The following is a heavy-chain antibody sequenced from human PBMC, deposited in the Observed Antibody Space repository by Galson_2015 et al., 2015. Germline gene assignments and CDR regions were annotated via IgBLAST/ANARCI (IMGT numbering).Heavy chain of an antibody. CDR2: IYPGDSDT. CDR3: ARQAVAAAGTPGNWFDP. CDR1: GYSFTSYW. D-gene: IGHD6-13*01. Sequence: QSGAEVKKPGESLKISCKGSGYSFTSYWIGWVRQMPGKGLEWMGIIYPGDSDTRYSPSFQGQVTISADKSISTAYLQRSSLKASDTAMYYCARQAVAAAGTPGNWFDPWGQGTLVTVSS. V-gene: IGHV5-51*01. J-gene: IGHJ5*02.